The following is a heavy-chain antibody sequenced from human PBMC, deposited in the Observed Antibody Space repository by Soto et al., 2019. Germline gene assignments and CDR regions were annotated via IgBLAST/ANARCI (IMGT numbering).Heavy chain of an antibody. CDR1: GGSINTFY. Sequence: PSETLSLTCTVSGGSINTFYWSWVRQPAGKGLEWIGRIFSSGSTSFNPSLESRVAMSVDTSKNHFSLNLSSVTAADVAVYYCAREGSYSAYNFAHGIQLWSFDFWGQGALVTVSS. CDR3: AREGSYSAYNFAHGIQLWSFDF. CDR2: IFSSGST. J-gene: IGHJ4*02. V-gene: IGHV4-4*07. D-gene: IGHD5-12*01.